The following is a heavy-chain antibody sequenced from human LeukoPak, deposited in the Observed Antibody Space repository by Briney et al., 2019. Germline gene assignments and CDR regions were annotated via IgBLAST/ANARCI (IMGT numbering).Heavy chain of an antibody. CDR2: INPNSGGT. Sequence: ASVKVSCKASGYTFTGYYMHWVRQAPGQGLEWMGWINPNSGGTNYAQKFQGRVTMTRDTSISTAYMELSRLRSDDTAVYYWASAIGWYRPEGYFQHWRQGTLVPVSS. CDR3: ASAIGWYRPEGYFQH. D-gene: IGHD6-19*01. J-gene: IGHJ1*01. V-gene: IGHV1-2*02. CDR1: GYTFTGYY.